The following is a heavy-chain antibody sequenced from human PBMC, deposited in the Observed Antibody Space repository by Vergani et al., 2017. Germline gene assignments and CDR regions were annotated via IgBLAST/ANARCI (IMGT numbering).Heavy chain of an antibody. Sequence: QVQLQESGPGLVKPSETLSLTCTVSGGSISSYYWGWIRQPPGKGLEWIGSIYYSGSTYYNPSLKSRVTISVDTSKNQFSLKLSSVTAADTAVYYCARPVGYSYGSGYFDYWGQGTLVTVSS. CDR2: IYYSGST. J-gene: IGHJ4*02. CDR1: GGSISSYY. CDR3: ARPVGYSYGSGYFDY. D-gene: IGHD5-18*01. V-gene: IGHV4-39*01.